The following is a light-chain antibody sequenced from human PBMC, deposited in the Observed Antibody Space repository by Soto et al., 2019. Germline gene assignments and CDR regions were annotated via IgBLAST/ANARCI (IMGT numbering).Light chain of an antibody. CDR3: QPYNNWPLT. V-gene: IGKV3D-15*01. CDR2: GTS. J-gene: IGKJ4*01. Sequence: EIVLTHSPATLSLSPWERATLSCRASQSVSSYLAWYQQKPGQAPRLLIYGTSNRATGIPARFSSSGSGTEFTLTINSLQSEDFAIYYCQPYNNWPLTFGGGTKVDIK. CDR1: QSVSSY.